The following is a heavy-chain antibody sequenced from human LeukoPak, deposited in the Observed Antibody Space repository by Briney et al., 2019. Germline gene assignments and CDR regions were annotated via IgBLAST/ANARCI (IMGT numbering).Heavy chain of an antibody. CDR3: ARARRYLGYCSGGSCYGYFDY. J-gene: IGHJ4*02. V-gene: IGHV3-7*01. Sequence: GGSLRLSCAASGFTFSSYWMSWVRQAPGRGLEWVANINQDGSEKYYVYSVKGRFTISRDNAKNSLYLQMNSLRAEDTAVYYCARARRYLGYCSGGSCYGYFDYWGQGTLVTVSS. CDR1: GFTFSSYW. D-gene: IGHD2-15*01. CDR2: INQDGSEK.